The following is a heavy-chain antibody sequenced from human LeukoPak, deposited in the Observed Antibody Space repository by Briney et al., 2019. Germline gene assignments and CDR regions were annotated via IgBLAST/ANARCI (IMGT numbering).Heavy chain of an antibody. Sequence: GESLKISCKGSGYSFTSYWIGWVRQMPGKGLEWMGIIYPGDSDTRYSPSFQGQVTISADKSISTAYLQWSSLRASDTAMYYCARIDDSSGYGYYFVYWGQGTLVTVSS. J-gene: IGHJ4*02. D-gene: IGHD3-22*01. CDR2: IYPGDSDT. CDR3: ARIDDSSGYGYYFVY. V-gene: IGHV5-51*01. CDR1: GYSFTSYW.